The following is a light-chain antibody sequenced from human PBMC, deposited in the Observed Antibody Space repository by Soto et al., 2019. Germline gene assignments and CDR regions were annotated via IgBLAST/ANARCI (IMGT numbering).Light chain of an antibody. J-gene: IGKJ5*01. V-gene: IGKV1-6*01. CDR3: QQNNNHPIS. Sequence: AVKMTQSRSSLSAPVGDRVTISRRASQGIGNALGWYQQKPGKPPKVLIYGASNLQSGVPQRFSGSGSGTEFTLTISSLQPEDFATYYCQQNNNHPISFGPGTRLEIK. CDR2: GAS. CDR1: QGIGNA.